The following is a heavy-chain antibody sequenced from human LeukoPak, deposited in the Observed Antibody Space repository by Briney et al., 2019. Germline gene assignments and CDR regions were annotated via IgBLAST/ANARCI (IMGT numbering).Heavy chain of an antibody. CDR2: MYYSGST. V-gene: IGHV4-39*07. D-gene: IGHD6-6*01. Sequence: KASETLSLTCIVSGGSISSSSYYWGWIRQPPGKGLEWIGGMYYSGSTYYNPSLKSRVTISVDTSKNQFSLKLSSVTAADTAVYYCASSSSYYYGMDVWGQGTTVTVSS. J-gene: IGHJ6*02. CDR1: GGSISSSSYY. CDR3: ASSSSYYYGMDV.